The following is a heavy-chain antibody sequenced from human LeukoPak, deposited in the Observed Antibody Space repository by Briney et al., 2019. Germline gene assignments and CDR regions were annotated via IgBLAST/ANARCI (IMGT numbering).Heavy chain of an antibody. Sequence: SETLSLTCTVSGDSISRSTCYWAWIRQPPGKGLEWIGSVYYGRSPYFNPALESRATIPVDTSKNHFSLKMSSVTAADTAVYYCARSSGTGTFSYWGQGTLVTVSS. CDR1: GDSISRSTCY. D-gene: IGHD6-25*01. V-gene: IGHV4-39*02. CDR2: VYYGRSP. J-gene: IGHJ4*02. CDR3: ARSSGTGTFSY.